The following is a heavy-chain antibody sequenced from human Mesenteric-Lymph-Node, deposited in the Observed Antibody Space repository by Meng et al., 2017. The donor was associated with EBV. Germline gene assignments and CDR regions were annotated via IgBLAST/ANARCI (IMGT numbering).Heavy chain of an antibody. D-gene: IGHD4-23*01. CDR2: IYYSGNT. CDR1: GGSISSSRYY. CDR3: ARGGMTTMEAPWGTWFDP. J-gene: IGHJ5*02. Sequence: QGSCPGLVMPSEHLSLPCPVSGGSISSSRYYWDWIRQPPGKGLEWIGSIYYSGNTYYNPSLKSRVTISVDTSKNQFSLKVSSVTAADTAVYYCARGGMTTMEAPWGTWFDPWGQGTLVTVPS. V-gene: IGHV4-39*07.